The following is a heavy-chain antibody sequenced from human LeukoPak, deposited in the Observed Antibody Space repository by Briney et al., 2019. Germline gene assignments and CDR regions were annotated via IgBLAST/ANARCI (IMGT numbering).Heavy chain of an antibody. CDR2: ISSSSSYI. CDR1: GFTFSSYS. Sequence: GGSLRLSCAASGFTFSSYSMNWVRQAPGKGLEWASSISSSSSYIYYADSVKGRFTISRDNAKNSLYLQMNSLRAEDTAVYYCARYCSSTSCSSYYYYYMDVWGKGTTVTVSS. V-gene: IGHV3-21*01. CDR3: ARYCSSTSCSSYYYYYMDV. J-gene: IGHJ6*03. D-gene: IGHD2-2*01.